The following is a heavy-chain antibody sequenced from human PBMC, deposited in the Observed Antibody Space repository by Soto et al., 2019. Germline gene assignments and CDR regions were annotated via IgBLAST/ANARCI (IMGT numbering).Heavy chain of an antibody. V-gene: IGHV4-30-2*01. CDR1: GDSISRGGYS. Sequence: SETLSLTCAVSGDSISRGGYSWTWIRQPPGKALEWIGNIYDSGSTSYNPSLKSRVTMSVDTSKNQFSLRLTSVTAADTAVYFYARGSSSYYDYGMDVWGQGTTVTVSS. D-gene: IGHD6-6*01. J-gene: IGHJ6*02. CDR2: IYDSGST. CDR3: ARGSSSYYDYGMDV.